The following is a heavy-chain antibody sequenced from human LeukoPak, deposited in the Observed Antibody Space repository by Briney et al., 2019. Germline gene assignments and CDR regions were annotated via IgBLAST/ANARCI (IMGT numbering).Heavy chain of an antibody. Sequence: SSETLSLTCTVSGGSISSSSYYWGWIRQPPGKGLEWIGSIYYSGSTYYNPSLKSRVTISVDTSKNQFSLKLSSVTAADTAVYYCASSTGYYDSNGYYFDYWGQGTLVTVSS. J-gene: IGHJ4*02. CDR1: GGSISSSSYY. CDR3: ASSTGYYDSNGYYFDY. V-gene: IGHV4-39*01. D-gene: IGHD3-22*01. CDR2: IYYSGST.